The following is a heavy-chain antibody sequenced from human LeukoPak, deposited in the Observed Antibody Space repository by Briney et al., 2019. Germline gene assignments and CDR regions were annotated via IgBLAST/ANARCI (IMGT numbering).Heavy chain of an antibody. J-gene: IGHJ4*02. Sequence: GGSLRLSCVGSGVIVRSNYMTWVRQAPGKGLEWVSILYHGGSTYYADSVKGRFSISRDTSKNTLYLQMNSLRVEDTAVYYCARGRGLAVAAPIGYWGQGTLVTVSS. CDR2: LYHGGST. V-gene: IGHV3-66*01. CDR1: GVIVRSNY. CDR3: ARGRGLAVAAPIGY. D-gene: IGHD6-19*01.